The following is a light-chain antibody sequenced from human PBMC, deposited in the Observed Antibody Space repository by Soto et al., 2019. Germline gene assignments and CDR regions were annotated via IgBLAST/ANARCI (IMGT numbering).Light chain of an antibody. J-gene: IGKJ2*01. V-gene: IGKV3-15*01. CDR1: QSVGSN. Sequence: EIVLTQSPATLSVSPGERATLSCRTSQSVGSNLACYQQKPGQAPRLLLYGAFIRAPGFPVRFRGTGSGSESTLTISSLQSEDGALYYCQQYDKWPYTCGQGTNLEIK. CDR3: QQYDKWPYT. CDR2: GAF.